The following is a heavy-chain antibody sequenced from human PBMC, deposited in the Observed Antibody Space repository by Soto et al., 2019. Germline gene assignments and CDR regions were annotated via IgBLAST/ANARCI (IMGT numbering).Heavy chain of an antibody. CDR3: ARLIWSGYYVDYYYYMDV. CDR2: IYYSGST. V-gene: IGHV4-39*01. Sequence: SETLSLTCTVSGGSISSSSYYWGWIRQPPGKGLEWIGSIYYSGSTYYNPSLKSRVTISVDTSKNQFSLKLSSVTAADTAVYYCARLIWSGYYVDYYYYMDVWGKGTTVTVSS. J-gene: IGHJ6*03. CDR1: GGSISSSSYY. D-gene: IGHD3-3*01.